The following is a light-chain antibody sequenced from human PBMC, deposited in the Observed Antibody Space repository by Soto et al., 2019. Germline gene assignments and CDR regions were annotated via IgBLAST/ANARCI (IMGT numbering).Light chain of an antibody. Sequence: QSVLTQSPSASGTPGQRVTISCSGSSSNIGSNFVYWYQQLPGTAPKLLIYRNNRRPSGVPDRFSGSKSGASASLAISGLRSADEADYYCAARDDSLSGGVFGPGTKLTVL. V-gene: IGLV1-47*01. CDR2: RNN. CDR1: SSNIGSNF. J-gene: IGLJ1*01. CDR3: AARDDSLSGGV.